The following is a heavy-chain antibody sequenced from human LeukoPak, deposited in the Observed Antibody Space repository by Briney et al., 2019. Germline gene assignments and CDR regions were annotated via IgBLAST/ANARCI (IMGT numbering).Heavy chain of an antibody. CDR2: IWYDGSNK. D-gene: IGHD1-26*01. CDR1: GFTFSVYG. CDR3: ARAGGSYYYYFDY. J-gene: IGHJ4*02. V-gene: IGHV3-33*01. Sequence: GGSLRLSCAASGFTFSVYGMHWVRQAPGKGLEWVAVIWYDGSNKYYADSVKGRFTISRDNSENTLYLEMSSLRAEDTAVYFCARAGGSYYYYFDYWGQGTLVTVSS.